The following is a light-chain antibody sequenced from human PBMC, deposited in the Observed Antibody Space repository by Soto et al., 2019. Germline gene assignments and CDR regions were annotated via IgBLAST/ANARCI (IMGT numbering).Light chain of an antibody. CDR2: AAS. CDR1: QGIRDD. CDR3: LQDYDYPRT. V-gene: IGKV1-6*01. J-gene: IGKJ1*01. Sequence: AIQMTQSPSSLSASVGDRVTITCRASQGIRDDLGWYQQKPGKAPNLLIYAASILQSGVPSRFSASGSGTDFTLTISSLQPEDFATYYCLQDYDYPRTFGQGTKVEIK.